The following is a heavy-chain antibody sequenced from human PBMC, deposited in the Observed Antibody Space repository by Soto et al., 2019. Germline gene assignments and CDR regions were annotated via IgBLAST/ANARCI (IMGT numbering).Heavy chain of an antibody. J-gene: IGHJ4*02. D-gene: IGHD4-17*01. CDR1: GFTFSSYA. V-gene: IGHV3-30-3*01. CDR2: ISYDGSNK. CDR3: ARDAFRATVTAPFDY. Sequence: PGGSLRLSCAASGFTFSSYAMHWVRQAPGKGLEWVAVISYDGSNKYYADSVKGRFTISRDNSKNTLYLQMNSLRAEDTAVYYCARDAFRATVTAPFDYWGQGALVTVSS.